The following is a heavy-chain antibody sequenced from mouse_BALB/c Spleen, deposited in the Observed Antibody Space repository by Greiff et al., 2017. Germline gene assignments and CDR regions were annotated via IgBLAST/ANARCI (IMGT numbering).Heavy chain of an antibody. V-gene: IGHV1S81*02. Sequence: VQLVESGAELVKPGASVKLSYKASGYTFTSYYMYWVKQRPGQGLEWIGEINPSNGGTNFNEKFKSKATLTVDKSSSTAYMQLSSLTSEDSAVYYCTRRGIYDGYYHYSMDYWGQGTSVTVSS. D-gene: IGHD2-3*01. J-gene: IGHJ4*01. CDR1: GYTFTSYY. CDR2: INPSNGGT. CDR3: TRRGIYDGYYHYSMDY.